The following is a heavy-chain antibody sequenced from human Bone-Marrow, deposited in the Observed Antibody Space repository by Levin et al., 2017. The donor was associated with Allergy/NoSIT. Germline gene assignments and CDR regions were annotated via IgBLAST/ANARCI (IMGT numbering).Heavy chain of an antibody. CDR3: AREHVVETIGIDY. D-gene: IGHD2-15*01. CDR1: GFTFNSYA. Sequence: SCAASGFTFNSYAISWVRQVPGKGLEWVSAISGSTGSTYYADSVKGRFTISRDTSKKTVYLQMNSLRAEDTAVYYCAREHVVETIGIDYWGQGTQVTVSS. CDR2: ISGSTGST. V-gene: IGHV3-23*01. J-gene: IGHJ4*02.